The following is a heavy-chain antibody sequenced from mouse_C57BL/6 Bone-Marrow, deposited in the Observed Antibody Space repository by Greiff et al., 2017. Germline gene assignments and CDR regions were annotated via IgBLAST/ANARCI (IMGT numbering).Heavy chain of an antibody. Sequence: VKLVESGAELARPGASVKLSCKASGYTFTSYGISWVKQRTGQGLEWIGEIYPRSGNTYYNEKFKGKATLTADKSSSTAYMELRSLTSEDSAVYFCAREGVYYSAWFAYWGQGTLVTVSA. CDR1: GYTFTSYG. J-gene: IGHJ3*01. CDR2: IYPRSGNT. D-gene: IGHD2-1*01. V-gene: IGHV1-81*01. CDR3: AREGVYYSAWFAY.